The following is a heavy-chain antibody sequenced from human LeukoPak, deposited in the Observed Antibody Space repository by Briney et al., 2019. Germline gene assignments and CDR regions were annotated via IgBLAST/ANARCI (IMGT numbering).Heavy chain of an antibody. CDR3: ARDLWSSGYFDY. CDR1: GVSISSGGYY. CDR2: IYYSGST. J-gene: IGHJ4*02. V-gene: IGHV4-31*03. D-gene: IGHD6-19*01. Sequence: NPSQTLSLTCTVSGVSISSGGYYWSWIRQHPGKGLEWIGYIYYSGSTYYNPSLKSRVTISVDTSKNQFPLKLSSVTAADTAVYYCARDLWSSGYFDYWGQGTLVTVSS.